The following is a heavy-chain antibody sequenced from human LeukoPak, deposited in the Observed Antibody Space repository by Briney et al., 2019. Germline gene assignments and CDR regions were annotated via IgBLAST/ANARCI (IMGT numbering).Heavy chain of an antibody. CDR1: GGSISSSSYY. J-gene: IGHJ4*02. Sequence: SQTLSLTCTVSGGSISSSSYYLGWIRQPPGKGLEWIGSIYYSGSTYYNPSLKSRVTISVDTSKNQFSLKLSSVTAADTAVYYCARHEEDNWNYGAFDYWGQGTLVTVSS. V-gene: IGHV4-39*01. CDR3: ARHEEDNWNYGAFDY. D-gene: IGHD1-7*01. CDR2: IYYSGST.